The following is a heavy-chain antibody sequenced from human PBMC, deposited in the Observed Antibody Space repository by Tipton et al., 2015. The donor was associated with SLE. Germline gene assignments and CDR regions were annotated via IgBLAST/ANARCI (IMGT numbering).Heavy chain of an antibody. CDR2: IIPIFGTA. D-gene: IGHD2-2*01. V-gene: IGHV1-69*06. CDR3: ARGWVLGDQLLSENYNYYGMDV. J-gene: IGHJ6*02. Sequence: QSGAEVKKPGSSVKVSCKASGGTFSSYAISWVRQAPGQGLEWMGGIIPIFGTANYAQKFQGRVTITADKSTSTAYMELSSLRSEDTAVYYCARGWVLGDQLLSENYNYYGMDVWGQGTTVTVSS. CDR1: GGTFSSYA.